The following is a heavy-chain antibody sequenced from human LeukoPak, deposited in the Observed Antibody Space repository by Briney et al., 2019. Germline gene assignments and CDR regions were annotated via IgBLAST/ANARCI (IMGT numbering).Heavy chain of an antibody. V-gene: IGHV4-59*08. J-gene: IGHJ5*02. CDR2: IYYSGST. Sequence: SETLSLTCAVYGGSFSGYYWSWIRQPPGKGLEWIGYIYYSGSTNYNPSLKSRVTISVDTSRNQFSLRLSSVTAADTAVYSCARHGRPGPTHWFDPWGQGTLVTVSS. CDR1: GGSFSGYY. D-gene: IGHD1-7*01. CDR3: ARHGRPGPTHWFDP.